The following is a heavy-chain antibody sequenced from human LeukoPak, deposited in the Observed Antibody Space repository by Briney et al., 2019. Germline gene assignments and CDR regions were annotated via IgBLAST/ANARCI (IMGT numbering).Heavy chain of an antibody. J-gene: IGHJ4*02. CDR1: GFSVSAYW. CDR3: ARFGYVAAVDL. Sequence: PGGSLRLSCAASGFSVSAYWMTWVRQSPGTGLEWVANINPAGTETYYVDPVKGRFTISRDNAKNLLYLQMNSLRAEDTAVYYCARFGYVAAVDLWGQGTLVTVSS. CDR2: INPAGTET. V-gene: IGHV3-7*01. D-gene: IGHD2-15*01.